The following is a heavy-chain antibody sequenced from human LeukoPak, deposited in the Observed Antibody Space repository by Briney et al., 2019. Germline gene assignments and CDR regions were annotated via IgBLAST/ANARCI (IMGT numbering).Heavy chain of an antibody. CDR2: ISGSAGST. CDR3: ARVYCSGGSCYGGFDY. CDR1: GFTFSSYA. J-gene: IGHJ4*02. D-gene: IGHD2-15*01. V-gene: IGHV3-23*01. Sequence: PGGSLRLFCAASGFTFSSYAMNWVRQAAGKGLEWVSAISGSAGSTYYADSVNGRFTISRDNSKNTLYLQMNSLRAEDTAVYYCARVYCSGGSCYGGFDYWGLGILVTVSS.